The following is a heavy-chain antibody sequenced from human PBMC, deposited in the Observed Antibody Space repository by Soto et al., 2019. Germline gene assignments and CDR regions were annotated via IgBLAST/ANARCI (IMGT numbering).Heavy chain of an antibody. CDR3: VKLRLELLYLDS. V-gene: IGHV3-23*01. Sequence: VGSLRLSCAASGFACGRYGGSWVRQAPGKGLEWVSAISGSGDNTYYADSVKGRFTISRDSSNNTLFLQMNSLRADDTALYFCVKLRLELLYLDSWGLGALVTVSS. CDR1: GFACGRYG. CDR2: ISGSGDNT. D-gene: IGHD1-7*01. J-gene: IGHJ4*02.